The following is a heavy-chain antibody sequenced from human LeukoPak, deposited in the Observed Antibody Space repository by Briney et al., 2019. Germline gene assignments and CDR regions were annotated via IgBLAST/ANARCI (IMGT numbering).Heavy chain of an antibody. D-gene: IGHD2-2*01. CDR3: AKDRGYCSSTNCHDPGYGMDV. CDR1: GFTFSSYG. V-gene: IGHV3-30*18. Sequence: GRSLRLSCAASGFTFSSYGMHWVRQAPGKGLEWVAVISYDGSNKYYADSVKGRFTISRDNSKNTLYLQMNSLRAEDTAVYYCAKDRGYCSSTNCHDPGYGMDVWGKGTTVTVSS. CDR2: ISYDGSNK. J-gene: IGHJ6*04.